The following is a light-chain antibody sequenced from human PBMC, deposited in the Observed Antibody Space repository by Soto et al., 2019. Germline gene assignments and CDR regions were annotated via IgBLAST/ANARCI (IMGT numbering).Light chain of an antibody. CDR1: QSVSSY. V-gene: IGKV3-11*01. CDR2: DAS. Sequence: EIVLTQSPATLSGSPGERGTLSCRASQSVSSYLAWYQQKPGQAPRLLIYDASNRATGIPARFSGSGSGTDFTLTISSLEPEDFAVYYCQQRSNWPLTFGGGTKVEIK. CDR3: QQRSNWPLT. J-gene: IGKJ4*01.